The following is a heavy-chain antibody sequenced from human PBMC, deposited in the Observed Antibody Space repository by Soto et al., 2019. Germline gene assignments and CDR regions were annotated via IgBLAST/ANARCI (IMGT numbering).Heavy chain of an antibody. CDR2: IYYSGST. CDR1: GGTISSYY. CDR3: ARGYYDCSGYYDAELIHFDF. V-gene: IGHV4-59*01. J-gene: IGHJ4*02. D-gene: IGHD3-22*01. Sequence: ETLPLTCTVSGGTISSYYWSWIRQPPGKGLEWIGYIYYSGSTNYNPSLKSRVTISVDTSKNQFSLKLSSVTAADTAVYYCARGYYDCSGYYDAELIHFDFWGQGTPVIVSS.